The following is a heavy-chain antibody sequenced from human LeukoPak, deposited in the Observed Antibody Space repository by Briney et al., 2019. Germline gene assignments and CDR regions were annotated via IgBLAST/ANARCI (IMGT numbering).Heavy chain of an antibody. Sequence: PSETLSLTCAVSGGSISSYYWSWIRQPPGKGLEWIGYIYYSGSTNYNPSLKSRVTISVDTSKNQFSLKLSSVTAADTAVYYCARVFNARGTIDYWGQGTLVTVSS. D-gene: IGHD2/OR15-2a*01. V-gene: IGHV4-59*01. CDR3: ARVFNARGTIDY. J-gene: IGHJ4*02. CDR2: IYYSGST. CDR1: GGSISSYY.